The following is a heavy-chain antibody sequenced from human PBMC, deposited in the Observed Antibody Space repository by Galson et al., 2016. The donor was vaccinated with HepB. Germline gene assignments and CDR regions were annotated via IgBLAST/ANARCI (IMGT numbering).Heavy chain of an antibody. CDR3: ARPSGKYSGGFDI. Sequence: SLRLSCAASGFTFSNHYTSWVRQAPGKGLEWVGRTRNKVNSYTTEYAASVKGRFTISRDDSKNSLYLQMNSLKTEDTALYYCARPSGKYSGGFDIWGQGTMVTVSS. CDR1: GFTFSNHY. D-gene: IGHD2/OR15-2a*01. CDR2: TRNKVNSYTT. V-gene: IGHV3-72*01. J-gene: IGHJ3*02.